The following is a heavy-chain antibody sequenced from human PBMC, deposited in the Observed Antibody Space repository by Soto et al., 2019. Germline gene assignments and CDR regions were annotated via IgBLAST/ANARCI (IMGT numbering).Heavy chain of an antibody. Sequence: GGSLRLSCAASGFTFSSYAMSWVRQAPGKGLEWVSAISGSGGSTYYADSVKGRFTISRDNSKNTLYLQMNSLRAEDTAVYYCAKDDCSGGSCFTLDYWGQGTLVTVSS. J-gene: IGHJ4*02. D-gene: IGHD2-15*01. CDR2: ISGSGGST. CDR3: AKDDCSGGSCFTLDY. V-gene: IGHV3-23*01. CDR1: GFTFSSYA.